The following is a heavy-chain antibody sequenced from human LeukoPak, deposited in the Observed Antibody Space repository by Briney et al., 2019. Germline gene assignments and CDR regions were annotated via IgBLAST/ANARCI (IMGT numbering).Heavy chain of an antibody. CDR2: LTSSSSYI. Sequence: GGSLRLSCAASGFTFSSYSMNWVRQAPAKGLEWVSYLTSSSSYIYYADSAKGRFHISRDNANNYQYLLINSLRAEDTAVYYCARCHPYQLLPKWFDPWGQGTLVTVSS. J-gene: IGHJ5*02. CDR1: GFTFSSYS. CDR3: ARCHPYQLLPKWFDP. V-gene: IGHV3-21*01. D-gene: IGHD2-2*01.